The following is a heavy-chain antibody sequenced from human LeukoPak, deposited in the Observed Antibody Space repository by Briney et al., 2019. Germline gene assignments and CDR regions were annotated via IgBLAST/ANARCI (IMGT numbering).Heavy chain of an antibody. V-gene: IGHV1-2*06. Sequence: RASVKVSCKASGYTFTGYYMHWVRQAPGQGLEWMGRSNPNSGGTNYAQKFQGRVTMTRDTSISTAYMELRRLRSDDTAVYYCAREPRIAAVEWGQGTLVTVSS. J-gene: IGHJ4*02. CDR3: AREPRIAAVE. CDR2: SNPNSGGT. CDR1: GYTFTGYY. D-gene: IGHD6-13*01.